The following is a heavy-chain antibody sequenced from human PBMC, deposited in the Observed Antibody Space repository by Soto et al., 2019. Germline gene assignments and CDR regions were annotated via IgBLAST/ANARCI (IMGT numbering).Heavy chain of an antibody. CDR3: ARDPRITIFGVVPKGWFDP. CDR1: GFTFSSYA. V-gene: IGHV3-30-3*01. D-gene: IGHD3-3*01. CDR2: ISYDGSNK. Sequence: QVQLVESGGGVVQPGRSLRLSCAASGFTFSSYAMHWVRQAPGKGLEWVAVISYDGSNKYYADSVKGRFTISRDNSKNPLYLQMNSLRAEDTAVYYCARDPRITIFGVVPKGWFDPWGQGTLVTVSS. J-gene: IGHJ5*02.